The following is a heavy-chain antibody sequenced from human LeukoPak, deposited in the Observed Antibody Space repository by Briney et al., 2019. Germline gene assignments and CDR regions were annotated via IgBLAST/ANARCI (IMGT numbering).Heavy chain of an antibody. J-gene: IGHJ4*02. CDR2: MNPNSGNT. Sequence: ASVKVSCKTSGYTFTSYDINWVRQATGQGLEWMGWMNPNSGNTGYAQKFQGRVTMTRNTSISTAYMELSSLRSEDTAVYYCARGSTNYAPEDYWGQGTQVTVSS. V-gene: IGHV1-8*01. D-gene: IGHD2-8*01. CDR1: GYTFTSYD. CDR3: ARGSTNYAPEDY.